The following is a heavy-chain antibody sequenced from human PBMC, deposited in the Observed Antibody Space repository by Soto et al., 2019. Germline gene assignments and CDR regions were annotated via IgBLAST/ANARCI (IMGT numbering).Heavy chain of an antibody. V-gene: IGHV4-59*01. CDR1: GDSISSFY. CDR3: ARFPPFLTAITGVDP. J-gene: IGHJ5*02. Sequence: QVQLQESGPGLVKPSETLSLTCTVSGDSISSFYWSWIRQPPGKGLEWIGYVHYSGSTKYNPSLKSRVTMSVDTSKKQFSLHLSSVTAADTAVYYCARFPPFLTAITGVDPWGQGTLVAVSS. CDR2: VHYSGST.